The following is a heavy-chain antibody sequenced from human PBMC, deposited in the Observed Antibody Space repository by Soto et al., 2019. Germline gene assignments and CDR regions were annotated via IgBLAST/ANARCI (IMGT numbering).Heavy chain of an antibody. Sequence: GASVKVSCKASGYTFTSYDINWVRQATGQGLEWMGWMNPNSGNTGYAQKFQGRVTMTRNTSISTACMELSSLRSEDTAVYYCAILVVVAAVGSRVDAFDIWGQGTMVTVSS. CDR1: GYTFTSYD. J-gene: IGHJ3*02. CDR2: MNPNSGNT. D-gene: IGHD2-15*01. V-gene: IGHV1-8*01. CDR3: AILVVVAAVGSRVDAFDI.